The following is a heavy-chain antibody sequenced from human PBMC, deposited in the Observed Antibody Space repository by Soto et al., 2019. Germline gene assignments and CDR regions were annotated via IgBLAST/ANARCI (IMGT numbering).Heavy chain of an antibody. CDR3: TRERAYGDYGGFDY. CDR1: GFTFSGSA. V-gene: IGHV3-73*01. CDR2: IRSKANSYAT. J-gene: IGHJ4*02. Sequence: GGSLRLSCAASGFTFSGSAMHWVRQASGKGLEWVGRIRSKANSYATAYAASVKGRFTISRDDSKNTAYLQMNSLKTEDTAVYYCTRERAYGDYGGFDYWGQGTLVTVSS. D-gene: IGHD4-17*01.